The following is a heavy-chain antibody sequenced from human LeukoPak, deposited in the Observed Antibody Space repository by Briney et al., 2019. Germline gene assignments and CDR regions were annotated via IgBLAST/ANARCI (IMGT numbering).Heavy chain of an antibody. CDR2: MSTSGNS. J-gene: IGHJ5*02. V-gene: IGHV4-4*07. CDR1: GGSISGYY. Sequence: SETLSLTCTVSGGSISGYYWSWIRQPAGKGLEWIGRMSTSGNSNYIPSLVSRVTMSVDTSKNQFSLNLSPVTAADTAVYYCTREGGSMRWFDPWGQGTLVTVSS. CDR3: TREGGSMRWFDP.